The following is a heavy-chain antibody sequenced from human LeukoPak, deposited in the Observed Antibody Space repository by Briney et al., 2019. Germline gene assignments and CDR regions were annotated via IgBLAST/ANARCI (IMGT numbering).Heavy chain of an antibody. CDR3: ARGGYYGSGNDFRFDP. J-gene: IGHJ5*02. CDR1: GGSISSGSYY. Sequence: SETLSLTCTVSGGSISSGSYYWSWIRQPAGKGLEWIGRIYTSGSTNYNPSLKSRLTISVDTSKNQFSLKLSSVTAADTAVYYCARGGYYGSGNDFRFDPWGQGTLVTVSS. V-gene: IGHV4-61*02. CDR2: IYTSGST. D-gene: IGHD3-10*01.